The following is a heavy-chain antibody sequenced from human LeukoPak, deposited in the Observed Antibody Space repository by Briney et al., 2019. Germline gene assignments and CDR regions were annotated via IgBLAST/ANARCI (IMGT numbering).Heavy chain of an antibody. V-gene: IGHV4-59*01. CDR3: ARGVAGYGPYDY. CDR2: MYYSGST. D-gene: IGHD5-12*01. J-gene: IGHJ4*02. CDR1: GDSISTYY. Sequence: SETLSLTCTVSGDSISTYYWSWIRQPPGKGLEWIGYMYYSGSTDYNPSLKSRVTISLDTPKNQFSLRLNSVTAADTAVYYCARGVAGYGPYDYWGQGTLVTVSS.